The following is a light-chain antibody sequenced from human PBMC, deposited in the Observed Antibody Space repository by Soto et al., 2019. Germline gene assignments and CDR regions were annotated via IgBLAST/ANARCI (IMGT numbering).Light chain of an antibody. CDR2: GAS. V-gene: IGKV3-20*01. CDR3: QHYGDSRT. Sequence: EIVLTQSPGTLSLSPGERATLSCRASQSVSNNYLAWYQQKPGQAPRLLIYGASGRATGIPDRFGGSGSGTEFTLTISRLEPEDFAVYYCQHYGDSRTFGQGTKVDIK. J-gene: IGKJ1*01. CDR1: QSVSNNY.